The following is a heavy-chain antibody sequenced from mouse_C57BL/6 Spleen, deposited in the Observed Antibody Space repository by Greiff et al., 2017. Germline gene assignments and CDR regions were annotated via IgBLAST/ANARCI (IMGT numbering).Heavy chain of an antibody. D-gene: IGHD2-3*01. CDR3: ARYGGWLLREDYFDY. CDR1: GYTFTSYW. CDR2: IDPSDSYT. V-gene: IGHV1-69*01. J-gene: IGHJ2*01. Sequence: QVQLQQPGAELVMPGASVKLSCKASGYTFTSYWMHWVKQRPGQGLEWIGEIDPSDSYTNYNQKFKGKSTLTVDQSSSTAYMQLSSLTSEDSAVYYCARYGGWLLREDYFDYWGQGTTLTVSS.